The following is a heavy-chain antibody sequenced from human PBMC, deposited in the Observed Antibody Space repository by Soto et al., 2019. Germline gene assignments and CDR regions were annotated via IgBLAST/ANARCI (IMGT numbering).Heavy chain of an antibody. CDR2: ISSSSAYI. J-gene: IGHJ4*02. CDR1: GFSFSSYS. CDR3: ARVYSSGYYPDGVVDY. D-gene: IGHD3-22*01. Sequence: EVQLVESGGGLVKPGGSLRLSCAASGFSFSSYSMNWVRQAPGKGLEWVSSISSSSAYIYYADSVKGRFTISRDNAKNSLYLQMNSLRAEDTAVYYCARVYSSGYYPDGVVDYWGQGTLVTVSS. V-gene: IGHV3-21*01.